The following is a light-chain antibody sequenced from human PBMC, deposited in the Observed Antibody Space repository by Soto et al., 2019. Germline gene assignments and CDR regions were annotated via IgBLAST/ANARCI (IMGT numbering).Light chain of an antibody. CDR2: DAS. V-gene: IGKV3-11*01. J-gene: IGKJ1*01. CDR1: QSVSSY. Sequence: VLTQSPATLSLSPGERATLSCRASQSVSSYLAGYQQKPGQAPRLLIYDASNRATGIPARLSGSGSGTDCTLNISSLEPEGIEVYYCQQRSNWRWTFGQGTKVDIK. CDR3: QQRSNWRWT.